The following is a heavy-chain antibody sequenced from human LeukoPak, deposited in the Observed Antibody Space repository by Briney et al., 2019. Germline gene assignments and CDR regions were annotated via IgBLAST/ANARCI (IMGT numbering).Heavy chain of an antibody. CDR1: GYTFINYG. CDR2: IRAYNGNT. CDR3: ARGGNWNGGAYDI. D-gene: IGHD1-20*01. V-gene: IGHV1-18*01. Sequence: ASVKVSCTASGYTFINYGVTWVRQAPGQGLEWMGWIRAYNGNTKSVQNLQGRVTMTTDTSTSTAYMELRSLRFDDTAVYYCARGGNWNGGAYDIWGQGTMVTVSS. J-gene: IGHJ3*02.